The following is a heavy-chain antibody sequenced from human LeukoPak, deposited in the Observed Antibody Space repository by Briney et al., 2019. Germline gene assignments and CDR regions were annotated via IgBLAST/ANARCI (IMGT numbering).Heavy chain of an antibody. CDR2: MSAYNGNT. CDR3: AREGAHYDFWSGYYTSSYFDY. J-gene: IGHJ4*02. Sequence: SVKVSCKASGYTFTSYGISWVRQAPGQGLEWMGWMSAYNGNTNYAQKLQGRVTMTTDTSTSTAYMELRSLRSDDTAVYYCAREGAHYDFWSGYYTSSYFDYWGQGTLVTVSS. CDR1: GYTFTSYG. V-gene: IGHV1-18*01. D-gene: IGHD3-3*01.